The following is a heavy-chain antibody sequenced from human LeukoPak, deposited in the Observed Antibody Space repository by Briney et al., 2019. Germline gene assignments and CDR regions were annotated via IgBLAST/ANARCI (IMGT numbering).Heavy chain of an antibody. Sequence: PSETLSLTCTVSGGSFSSDNYYWGWIGQPAGRGREWIVRIYPSGSTNYNPSLKSRVTISIDSSKNQFSLKLSSVTSADTAVYYCSRYFDYCGQGTLVTVSS. J-gene: IGHJ4*02. CDR3: SRYFDY. CDR1: GGSFSSDNYY. CDR2: IYPSGST. V-gene: IGHV4-61*02.